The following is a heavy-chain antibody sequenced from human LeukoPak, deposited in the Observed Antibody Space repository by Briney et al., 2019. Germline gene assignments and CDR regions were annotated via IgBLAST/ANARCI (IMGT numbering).Heavy chain of an antibody. CDR3: AREITRVGVKRYNWFDP. J-gene: IGHJ5*02. CDR2: IYYSGST. D-gene: IGHD1-26*01. Sequence: PPETLSLTCTVSGGSISSYYWSWIRQPPGKGLEWIGYIYYSGSTNYNPSLKSRVTISVDTSKNQFSLKLSSVTAADTAVYYCAREITRVGVKRYNWFDPWGQGTLVTVSS. CDR1: GGSISSYY. V-gene: IGHV4-59*01.